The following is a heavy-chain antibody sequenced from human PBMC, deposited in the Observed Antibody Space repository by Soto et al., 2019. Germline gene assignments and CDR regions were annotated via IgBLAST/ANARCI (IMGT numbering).Heavy chain of an antibody. D-gene: IGHD3-10*01. Sequence: ETLSLTCSVYDESFSVFYWSWIRQPPGKGLEWIGEINHGGSTNYNPSLKSRVTISVDTSKNQFSLKLTSVTAADTDTYYCARGTGNWFDPWGQGTQVTVSS. CDR1: DESFSVFY. CDR3: ARGTGNWFDP. CDR2: INHGGST. V-gene: IGHV4-34*01. J-gene: IGHJ5*02.